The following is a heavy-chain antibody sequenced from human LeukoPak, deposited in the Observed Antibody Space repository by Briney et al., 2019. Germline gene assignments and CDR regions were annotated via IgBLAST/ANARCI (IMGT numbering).Heavy chain of an antibody. CDR2: IIPIFGTA. J-gene: IGHJ6*02. D-gene: IGHD6-13*01. Sequence: SVKVSCKASGGTFISYAISWVRQAPGQRLEWMGGIIPIFGTANYAQKFQGRVTITADESTSTAYMELSSLRSEDTAVYYCARGCFSSSWSPSGRRRYYGMDVWGQGTTVTVSS. V-gene: IGHV1-69*13. CDR3: ARGCFSSSWSPSGRRRYYGMDV. CDR1: GGTFISYA.